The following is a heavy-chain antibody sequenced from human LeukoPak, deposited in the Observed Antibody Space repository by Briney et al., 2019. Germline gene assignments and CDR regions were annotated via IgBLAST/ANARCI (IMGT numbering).Heavy chain of an antibody. CDR1: GGSVSSGSYY. J-gene: IGHJ4*02. CDR2: IYYSGST. D-gene: IGHD5-18*01. Sequence: SETLSLTCTVSGGSVSSGSYYWSWIRQPPGKGLEWIGYIYYSGSTNYNPSLKSRVTISVDTSKNQFSLKLSSVTAADTAVYYCARDDHLWLQAFDYWGQGTLVTVSS. V-gene: IGHV4-61*01. CDR3: ARDDHLWLQAFDY.